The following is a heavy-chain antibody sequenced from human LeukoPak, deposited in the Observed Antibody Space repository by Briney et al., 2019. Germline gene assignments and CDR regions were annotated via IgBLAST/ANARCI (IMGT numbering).Heavy chain of an antibody. CDR2: IHISGST. V-gene: IGHV4-61*02. CDR3: AREYSFSFDF. CDR1: GGSINSGSYS. D-gene: IGHD6-13*01. Sequence: PSQTLSLTCTVSGGSINSGSYSWTWIRQPAGKGLEWIGRIHISGSTDYTPSLKSRVTISIDTSKNQFSLKLSSVTAADTAMYYCAREYSFSFDFWGQGTLVTVSS. J-gene: IGHJ4*02.